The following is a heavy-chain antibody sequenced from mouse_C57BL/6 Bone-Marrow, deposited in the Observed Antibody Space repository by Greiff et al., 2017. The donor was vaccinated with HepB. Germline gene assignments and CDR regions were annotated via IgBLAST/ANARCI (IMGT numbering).Heavy chain of an antibody. V-gene: IGHV5-15*01. Sequence: EVKLVESGGGLVQPGGSLKLSCAASGFTFSDYGMAWVRQAPRKGPEWVAFISNLAYSIYYADTVTGRFTISRENAKNTLYLEMSSLRSEDTAMYYCARPLLLRGYFDVWGTGTTVTVS. CDR3: ARPLLLRGYFDV. J-gene: IGHJ1*03. D-gene: IGHD2-1*01. CDR1: GFTFSDYG. CDR2: ISNLAYSI.